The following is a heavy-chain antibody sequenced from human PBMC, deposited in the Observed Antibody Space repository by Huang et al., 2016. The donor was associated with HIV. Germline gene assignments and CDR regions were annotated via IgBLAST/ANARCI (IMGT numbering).Heavy chain of an antibody. J-gene: IGHJ4*02. CDR3: ARARGYYDSSVSYYFDY. Sequence: QVQLVQSGAEVKKPGSSVKVSCKASGGTFSSYAISWVGQAPGQGLEWMGGVIPMFGTENYAQKFKGRVTITADESTSTAYMELSSLRSEDTAVYYCARARGYYDSSVSYYFDYWGQGTLVTVSS. V-gene: IGHV1-69*13. D-gene: IGHD3-22*01. CDR1: GGTFSSYA. CDR2: VIPMFGTE.